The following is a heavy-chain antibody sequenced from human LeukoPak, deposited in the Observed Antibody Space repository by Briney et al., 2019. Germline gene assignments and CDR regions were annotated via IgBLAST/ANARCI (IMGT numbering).Heavy chain of an antibody. Sequence: ASVKVSCKASGYTFTSYGISWVRQAPGQGLEWMGWISACNGNTNYAQKLQGRVTMTTDTSTSTAYMELRSLRSDDTAVYYCARVVAAAKGGSYYYYYMDVWGKGTTVTVSS. CDR1: GYTFTSYG. V-gene: IGHV1-18*01. D-gene: IGHD6-13*01. CDR3: ARVVAAAKGGSYYYYYMDV. CDR2: ISACNGNT. J-gene: IGHJ6*03.